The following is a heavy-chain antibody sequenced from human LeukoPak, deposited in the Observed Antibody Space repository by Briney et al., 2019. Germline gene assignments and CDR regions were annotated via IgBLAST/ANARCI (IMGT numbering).Heavy chain of an antibody. CDR1: GGSFSGYY. CDR2: INHSGST. CDR3: ATRQVVTASIDY. Sequence: TSETLSLTCAVYGGSFSGYYWSWIRQPPGKGLEWIGEINHSGSTNYNPSLKSRVTISVDTSKNQFSLKLSSVTAADTAVYYCATRQVVTASIDYWGQGTLVTVSS. V-gene: IGHV4-34*01. D-gene: IGHD2-21*02. J-gene: IGHJ4*02.